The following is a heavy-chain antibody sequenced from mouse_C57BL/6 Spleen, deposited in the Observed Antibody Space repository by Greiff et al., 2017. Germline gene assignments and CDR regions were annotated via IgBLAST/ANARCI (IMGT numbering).Heavy chain of an antibody. CDR3: ARSGTEGPWFAY. CDR2: IYPGSGNT. D-gene: IGHD3-3*01. Sequence: QVQLQQSGPELVKPGASVTISCKASGYSFTSYYIHWVKQRPGQGLEWIGGIYPGSGNTKYNEKFKGKATLTADTSSSTAYMQLSSLTSEDSAVYYCARSGTEGPWFAYWGQGTLVTVSA. CDR1: GYSFTSYY. J-gene: IGHJ3*01. V-gene: IGHV1-66*01.